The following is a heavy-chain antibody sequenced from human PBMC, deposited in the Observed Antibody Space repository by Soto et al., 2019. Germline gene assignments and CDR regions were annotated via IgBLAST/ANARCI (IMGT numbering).Heavy chain of an antibody. Sequence: GPVKVSCKASGYTFTSYGISWVRQAPGQGLEWMGWISAYNGNTNYAQKLQGRVTMTTDTSTSTAYMELRSLRSDDTAVYYCARMNRGGGNYPGDLDYWGQGTLVTVSS. CDR1: GYTFTSYG. CDR3: ARMNRGGGNYPGDLDY. CDR2: ISAYNGNT. J-gene: IGHJ4*02. V-gene: IGHV1-18*01. D-gene: IGHD4-4*01.